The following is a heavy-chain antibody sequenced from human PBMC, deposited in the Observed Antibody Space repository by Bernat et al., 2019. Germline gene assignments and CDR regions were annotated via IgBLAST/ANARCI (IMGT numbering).Heavy chain of an antibody. D-gene: IGHD3-10*01. CDR3: AKDQGPGFGVLFGAFDI. CDR2: ISYDGSNK. V-gene: IGHV3-30*18. Sequence: SCAASGFTFSSYGMHWVRQAPGKGLEWVAVISYDGSNKYYSDTVQGRFTISRDNSKNTLYLQMNSLRAEDTPVYYCAKDQGPGFGVLFGAFDIWGPATM. J-gene: IGHJ3*02. CDR1: GFTFSSYG.